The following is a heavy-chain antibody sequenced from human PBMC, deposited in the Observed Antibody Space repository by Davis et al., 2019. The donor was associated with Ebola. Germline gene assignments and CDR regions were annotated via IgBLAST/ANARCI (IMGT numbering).Heavy chain of an antibody. CDR1: GFTFSSYA. V-gene: IGHV3-30-3*01. J-gene: IGHJ3*02. CDR2: ISYDGSNK. CDR3: ARDYQYCSSTSCSRSHAFDI. Sequence: GESLKISCAASGFTFSSYAMHWVRQAPGKGLEWVAVISYDGSNKYYADSVKGRFTISRDNSKNTLYLQMNSLRAEDTAVYYCARDYQYCSSTSCSRSHAFDIWGQGTMVTVSS. D-gene: IGHD2-2*01.